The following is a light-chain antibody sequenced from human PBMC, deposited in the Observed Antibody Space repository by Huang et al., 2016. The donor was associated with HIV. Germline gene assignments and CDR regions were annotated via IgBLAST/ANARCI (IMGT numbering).Light chain of an antibody. CDR3: MQSLQTELT. V-gene: IGKV2-28*01. J-gene: IGKJ4*01. CDR1: QSLLHSNGYNY. CDR2: LGS. Sequence: DIVMTQSPRSLPVTPGEPASISCRSSQSLLHSNGYNYLDWYLQKPGQSPQLLIDLGSNRASGVSDRFTGSGSGTDFTLRISRVEAEDVGIYYCMQSLQTELTFGGGTRVEIK.